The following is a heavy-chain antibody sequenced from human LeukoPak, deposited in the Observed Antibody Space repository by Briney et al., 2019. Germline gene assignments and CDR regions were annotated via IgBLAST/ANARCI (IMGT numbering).Heavy chain of an antibody. Sequence: SETLSLTCTISGGSLRSSSYFWGWIRQPPGKGLEWLGNSYYSGSTYYNPSLKSRVTISVDTSKNQFSLKLSSVTAADTAVYYCARAPRHLYYFDYWGQGTLVTVSS. V-gene: IGHV4-39*07. CDR1: GGSLRSSSYF. CDR2: SYYSGST. J-gene: IGHJ4*02. CDR3: ARAPRHLYYFDY.